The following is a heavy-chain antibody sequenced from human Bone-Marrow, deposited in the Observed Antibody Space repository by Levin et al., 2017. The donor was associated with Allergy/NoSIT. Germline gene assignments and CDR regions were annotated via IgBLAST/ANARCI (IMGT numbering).Heavy chain of an antibody. V-gene: IGHV4-59*01. CDR1: GGSISDYY. CDR3: ARGYYDGSGFSNPFDS. D-gene: IGHD3-22*01. CDR2: VYYTGST. Sequence: PSETLSLTCSVSGGSISDYYWSWLRQPPGKGLEWIGYVYYTGSTNYYPSLKSRVTISIDTSKNQFSLKLNSVTAADTAVYYCARGYYDGSGFSNPFDSWGPGTLVTVSS. J-gene: IGHJ4*02.